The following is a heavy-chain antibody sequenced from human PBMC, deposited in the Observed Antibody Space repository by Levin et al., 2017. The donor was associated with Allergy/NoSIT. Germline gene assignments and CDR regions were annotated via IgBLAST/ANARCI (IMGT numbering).Heavy chain of an antibody. D-gene: IGHD3-3*01. J-gene: IGHJ5*02. CDR2: IYYSGST. CDR3: ARLRDFWSGYLS. Sequence: SQTLSLTCTVSGGSISSSSHYWGWIHQPPGKGLEWIGSIYYSGSTYYTPSLKSRVTISADTSKNQFSLKLSSVTAADTAIYYCARLRDFWSGYLSWGQGTLVTVSS. V-gene: IGHV4-39*01. CDR1: GGSISSSSHY.